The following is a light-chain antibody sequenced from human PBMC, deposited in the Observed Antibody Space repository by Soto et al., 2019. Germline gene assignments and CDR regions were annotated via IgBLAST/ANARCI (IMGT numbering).Light chain of an antibody. Sequence: DIKMTQSPSSLSASVGDGVTITCRASQSISSWLAWYQQKPGKAPKLLIYDASSLESGVPSRFSGSGSGTEFTLTISSLQPDDFATYYCQHYNSYSEAFGQGTKVDIK. J-gene: IGKJ1*01. CDR3: QHYNSYSEA. V-gene: IGKV1-5*01. CDR1: QSISSW. CDR2: DAS.